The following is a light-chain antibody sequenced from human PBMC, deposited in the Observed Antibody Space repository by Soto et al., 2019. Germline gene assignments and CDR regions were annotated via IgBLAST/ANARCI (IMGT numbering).Light chain of an antibody. Sequence: DIKMTQSPSSLSASVGDRVTITCRASQTISNYLQWYQQKSEQAPKLLVYAASILHSGVPSRFSGSGSGTDFTLTINSLQPEDFATYYCLQTYTTLTWTLGQGTKVDIK. CDR1: QTISNY. J-gene: IGKJ1*01. CDR2: AAS. V-gene: IGKV1-39*01. CDR3: LQTYTTLTWT.